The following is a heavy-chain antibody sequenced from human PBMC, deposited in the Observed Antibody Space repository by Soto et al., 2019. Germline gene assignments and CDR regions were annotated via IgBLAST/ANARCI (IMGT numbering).Heavy chain of an antibody. CDR3: AREDDGGDRDYYGLDV. J-gene: IGHJ6*02. CDR2: VHYSGSV. Sequence: QVQLQQSGPGLVKPSQTLSLTCTVSGGSISFDHYHWTWNRQPPGKGLEWIGYVHYSGSVLYNPSLQSRVSISVDTSKNQFSLKLSSVTAADTAVYFCAREDDGGDRDYYGLDVWGQGTTVTVSS. D-gene: IGHD2-21*02. CDR1: GGSISFDHYH. V-gene: IGHV4-30-4*01.